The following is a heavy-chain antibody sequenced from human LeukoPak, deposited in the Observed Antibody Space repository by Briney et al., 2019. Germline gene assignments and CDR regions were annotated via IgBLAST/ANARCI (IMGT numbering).Heavy chain of an antibody. CDR2: ITGSEDTT. J-gene: IGHJ4*02. CDR1: GYILRNYA. D-gene: IGHD3-9*01. Sequence: GGSLRLSCAAPGYILRNYAMSWVRQAPGKGLEWVSAITGSEDTTYYADSVKGRFTISRDNSKKTLYVEMNTLRDDDTAVYYCAKWGDYDILTGYYVSDFWGQGTLVTVSS. V-gene: IGHV3-23*01. CDR3: AKWGDYDILTGYYVSDF.